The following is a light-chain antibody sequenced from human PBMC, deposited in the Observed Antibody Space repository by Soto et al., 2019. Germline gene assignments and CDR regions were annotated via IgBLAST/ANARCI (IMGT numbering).Light chain of an antibody. V-gene: IGKV4-1*01. CDR1: RSILTSSNIKNS. J-gene: IGKJ2*01. CDR2: WAS. CDR3: QQYYTTPYT. Sequence: DILLTKLQASLPCSLGERATITCSSGRSILTSSNIKNSLAWYQQKPGQPPKLLIYWASTRESGVPDRFSGSGSGTDFTLTISSLQAEDVAVYYCQQYYTTPYTFGQGTKLEIK.